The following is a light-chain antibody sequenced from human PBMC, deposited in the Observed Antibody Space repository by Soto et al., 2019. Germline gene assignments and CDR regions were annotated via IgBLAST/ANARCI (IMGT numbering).Light chain of an antibody. CDR1: QGISSY. CDR2: AAS. CDR3: QQYYSYSWT. J-gene: IGKJ1*01. Sequence: AIRMTQSPSTLSGSVGDRVTITCRASQGISSYLAWYQQKPGKAPKLLIYAASTLQSGVPSRFSGSGSGTDFTLTISCLQSEDFATYYCQQYYSYSWTFGQGTKVDIK. V-gene: IGKV1-8*01.